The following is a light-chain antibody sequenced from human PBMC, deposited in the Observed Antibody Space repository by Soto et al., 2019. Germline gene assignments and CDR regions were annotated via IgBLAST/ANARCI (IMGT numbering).Light chain of an antibody. CDR3: QTWGWGSVV. J-gene: IGLJ2*01. CDR2: LNSDGSH. V-gene: IGLV4-69*01. Sequence: QPVLTQSPSASASLGASVKFTCTLSSGHSSNAVAWHQQQPEKGPRYLMKLNSDGSHSKGDGIPDRFSGSSSGAERYLTISSLQSEDEADYYCQTWGWGSVVFGGGTKVTVL. CDR1: SGHSSNA.